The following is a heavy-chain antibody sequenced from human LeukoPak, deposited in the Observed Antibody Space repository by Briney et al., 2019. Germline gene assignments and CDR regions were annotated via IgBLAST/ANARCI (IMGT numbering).Heavy chain of an antibody. J-gene: IGHJ3*02. D-gene: IGHD2-15*01. Sequence: GESLKISCKGSGYSFTTYWFGWVRQLPDKGLEWMGIIYPGDSDTRYSPSFQGQVTISADKSIRTAYLQWSSLKASDTAMYYCARPRSHRMEAAFDIWGQGTMVTVSS. CDR3: ARPRSHRMEAAFDI. V-gene: IGHV5-51*01. CDR2: IYPGDSDT. CDR1: GYSFTTYW.